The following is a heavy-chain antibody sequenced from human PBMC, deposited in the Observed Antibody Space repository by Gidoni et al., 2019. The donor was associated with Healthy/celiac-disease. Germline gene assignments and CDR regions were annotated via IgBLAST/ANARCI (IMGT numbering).Heavy chain of an antibody. CDR3: AGYFFSNAPY. CDR2: INHSGST. D-gene: IGHD4-4*01. CDR1: GYY. V-gene: IGHV4-34*01. J-gene: IGHJ4*02. Sequence: GYYWSWLRQPPGKGLEWIGEINHSGSTNYNPSLKSRVTISVDTSKNQFPLKLSSVTAADTAVYYCAGYFFSNAPYWGQGTLVTVSS.